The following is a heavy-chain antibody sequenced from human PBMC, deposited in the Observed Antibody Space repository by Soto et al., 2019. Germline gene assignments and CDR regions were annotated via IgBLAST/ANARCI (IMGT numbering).Heavy chain of an antibody. V-gene: IGHV4-34*01. Sequence: SETLSLTCAVYGGSFSGDYWSWIRQPPGKGLEWIGEINHSGSTNYNPSLKSRVTISVDTSKNQFSLKLSSVTAADTAVFYCARLGYSDSSGYYKFDYWGQGTLVTVSS. J-gene: IGHJ4*02. D-gene: IGHD3-22*01. CDR3: ARLGYSDSSGYYKFDY. CDR2: INHSGST. CDR1: GGSFSGDY.